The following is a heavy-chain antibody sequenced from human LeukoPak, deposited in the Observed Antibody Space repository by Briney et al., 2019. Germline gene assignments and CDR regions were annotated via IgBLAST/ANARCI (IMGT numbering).Heavy chain of an antibody. CDR2: IYPGDSDT. D-gene: IGHD4-17*01. CDR1: VFNFPSYS. V-gene: IGHV5-51*01. CDR3: PRSHLYGYYVFGQNYYAMDV. J-gene: IGHJ6*02. Sequence: GASLKISSKGPVFNFPSYSFGWVRQMPGKGLEWMGIIYPGDSDTRYSPSFQGQVTISADKSISTAYLQWSSLKASDTAMYYCPRSHLYGYYVFGQNYYAMDVWGQGTTVTVSS.